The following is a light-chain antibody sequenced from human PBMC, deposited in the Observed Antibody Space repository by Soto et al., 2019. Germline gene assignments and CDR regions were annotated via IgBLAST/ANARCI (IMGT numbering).Light chain of an antibody. V-gene: IGKV3-20*01. J-gene: IGKJ1*01. Sequence: IVLSQSPGALSLSKGERATLSCRASQSVSNNYLAWYQQKPGQAPRLLIYGASNRATGIPDRFSGSGSGTDFTLTISRLEPEDFAVYYCHQFGYSPRTFGQGTKVDI. CDR3: HQFGYSPRT. CDR2: GAS. CDR1: QSVSNNY.